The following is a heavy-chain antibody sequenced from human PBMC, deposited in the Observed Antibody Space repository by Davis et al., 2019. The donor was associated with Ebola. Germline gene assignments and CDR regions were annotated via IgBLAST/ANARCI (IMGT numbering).Heavy chain of an antibody. CDR1: GFTMSSFE. J-gene: IGHJ5*01. CDR2: ISSSGSSI. V-gene: IGHV3-48*03. CDR3: AKVHGWGRFDS. Sequence: GGSLRLSCGVSGFTMSSFEMNWIRQAPGKGLECISYISSSGSSIYYADSVKGRFTISRDNAKSSLYLQMNSLRAEDTAVYYCAKVHGWGRFDSWGQGTLVTVSS. D-gene: IGHD3-16*01.